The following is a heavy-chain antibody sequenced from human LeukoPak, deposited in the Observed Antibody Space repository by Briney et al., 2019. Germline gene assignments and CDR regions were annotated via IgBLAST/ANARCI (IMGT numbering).Heavy chain of an antibody. J-gene: IGHJ3*02. D-gene: IGHD3-22*01. CDR3: ARDMYYYDSSGYDSTGKDAFDI. CDR1: GYTFTGYY. V-gene: IGHV1-2*02. Sequence: ASVKVSCKASGYTFTGYYMHWVRQAPGQGLEWMGWINPNSGGTNYAQKFQGRVTMTRDTSISTAYMELSRLRSDDTAVYYCARDMYYYDSSGYDSTGKDAFDIWGQGTMVAVSS. CDR2: INPNSGGT.